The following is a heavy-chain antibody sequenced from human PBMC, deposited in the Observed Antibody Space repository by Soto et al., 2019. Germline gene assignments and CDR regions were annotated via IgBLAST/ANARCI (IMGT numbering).Heavy chain of an antibody. J-gene: IGHJ4*02. Sequence: PGGSLRLSCAASGFTFSSYAMSWVRQAPGKGLEWVSAISGSGGSTYYVDSVKGRFTISRDNSKNTLYLQMNSLRAEDTAVYCCAKDRETIFAVFVIDYWGQGTLVTVSS. D-gene: IGHD3-3*01. V-gene: IGHV3-23*01. CDR2: ISGSGGST. CDR3: AKDRETIFAVFVIDY. CDR1: GFTFSSYA.